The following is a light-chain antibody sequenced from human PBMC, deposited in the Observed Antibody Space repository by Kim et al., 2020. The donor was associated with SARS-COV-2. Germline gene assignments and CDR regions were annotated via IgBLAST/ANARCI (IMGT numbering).Light chain of an antibody. CDR3: QQYYSAPLT. CDR1: QTVLSNSNNKNY. J-gene: IGKJ1*01. CDR2: WAS. V-gene: IGKV4-1*01. Sequence: DIVMTQSPDSLAVSLGERATINCKSSQTVLSNSNNKNYLAWYQQKPGQPPNLLIYWASTRESGVPDRFSGSGSGTDFTLTISSLQAEDVSFYYCQQYYSAPLTFGQGTKVDIK.